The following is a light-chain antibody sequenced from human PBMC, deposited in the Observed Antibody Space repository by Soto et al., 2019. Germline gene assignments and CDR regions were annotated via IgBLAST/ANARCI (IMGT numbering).Light chain of an antibody. CDR3: QETHRTPYT. CDR2: AAS. Sequence: DIQMTQSPSSLSASVGARVTITCRASQSISYYLNWYQQKPGKAPRLLIYAASTLQSGVPSRFSGSGSGTDFTLTISSLQPEDFATYYCQETHRTPYTFGQGTKLEIK. J-gene: IGKJ2*01. CDR1: QSISYY. V-gene: IGKV1-39*01.